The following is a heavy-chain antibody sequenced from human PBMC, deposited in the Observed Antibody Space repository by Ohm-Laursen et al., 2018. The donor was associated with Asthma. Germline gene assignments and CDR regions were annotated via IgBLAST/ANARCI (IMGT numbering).Heavy chain of an antibody. V-gene: IGHV3-7*01. J-gene: IGHJ3*01. CDR1: GFTFSDYA. Sequence: GSLRLSCTASGFTFSDYAMHWVRQAPGKGLEWVANIKQDASEKYYLDSVRGRFTTSRDNAENSVFLQMNSLRAEDTAIYYCVRDTRFAFHFWGQGTMVTVSS. CDR3: VRDTRFAFHF. CDR2: IKQDASEK.